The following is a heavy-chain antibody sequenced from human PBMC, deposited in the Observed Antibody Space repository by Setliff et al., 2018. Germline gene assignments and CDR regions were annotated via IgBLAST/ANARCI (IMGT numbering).Heavy chain of an antibody. J-gene: IGHJ6*02. V-gene: IGHV1-8*02. CDR2: MNPNSGNT. CDR1: GYTFTSYD. CDR3: VRLYYDYVWGSYRLYYYYGMDV. D-gene: IGHD3-16*02. Sequence: ASVKVSCKASGYTFTSYDINWVRQATGQGLEWMGWMNPNSGNTGYAQKFQGRVTMTRNTSISTAYMELSSLRSEDTAVYYCVRLYYDYVWGSYRLYYYYGMDVWGQGTTVTVSS.